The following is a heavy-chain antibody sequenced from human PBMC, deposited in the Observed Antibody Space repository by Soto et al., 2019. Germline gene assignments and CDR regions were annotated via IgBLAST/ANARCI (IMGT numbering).Heavy chain of an antibody. J-gene: IGHJ2*01. CDR3: ARCCIVACFDYHRYRHSVSRRRSTDL. Sequence: SQRLPLTCAIFGNSVSTDSAACIWIRQSPSRNLEWLGRTYYRSKWYNDYAVSVKSRITINPDTSKNQFSLQLNSVTPEDTAVYYCARCCIVACFDYHRYRHSVSRRRSTDL. V-gene: IGHV6-1*01. CDR1: GNSVSTDSAA. CDR2: TYYRSKWYN. D-gene: IGHD6-13*01.